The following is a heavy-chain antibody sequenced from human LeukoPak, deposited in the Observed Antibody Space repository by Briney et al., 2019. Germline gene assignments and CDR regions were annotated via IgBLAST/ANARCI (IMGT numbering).Heavy chain of an antibody. CDR2: IYYSGST. Sequence: SETLSLTCTVSSDSISSYYWSWIRQPPGKGLEWIGDIYYSGSTNYNPSLESRVTMSVDTSKNQFSLKLSSVTAADTAVYYCARDQIWGYYDSSGYYRGDAFDIWGQGTMVTVSS. CDR3: ARDQIWGYYDSSGYYRGDAFDI. V-gene: IGHV4-59*12. J-gene: IGHJ3*02. D-gene: IGHD3-22*01. CDR1: SDSISSYY.